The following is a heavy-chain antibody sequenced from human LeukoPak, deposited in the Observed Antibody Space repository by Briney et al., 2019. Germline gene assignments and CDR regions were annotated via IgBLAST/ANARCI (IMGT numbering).Heavy chain of an antibody. CDR3: ARVVDHDYSDYYLDY. CDR2: IGTAGEI. J-gene: IGHJ4*02. CDR1: GFTFRSYD. Sequence: GGSLRLSCAASGFTFRSYDMHWVRQATGKGLEWVSGIGTAGEIYYPGSVKGRFTISRDNSKNTLYLQMNSQRAEDTAVYYCARVVDHDYSDYYLDYWGQGTLVTVSS. D-gene: IGHD4-11*01. V-gene: IGHV3-13*01.